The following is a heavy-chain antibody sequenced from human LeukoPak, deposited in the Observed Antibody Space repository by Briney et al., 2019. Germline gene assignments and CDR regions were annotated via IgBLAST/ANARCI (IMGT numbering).Heavy chain of an antibody. Sequence: GGSLRLPCAASGFTFSSNAMHWVRQAPGKGLEWVAIISFDGNNKYYADSVKGRFTISRDNSKNTLYLKMNSLRTEDTAVYYCARDPKGGYSYGWGAFDIWGHGTMVTVSS. J-gene: IGHJ3*02. CDR1: GFTFSSNA. CDR2: ISFDGNNK. CDR3: ARDPKGGYSYGWGAFDI. V-gene: IGHV3-30*04. D-gene: IGHD5-18*01.